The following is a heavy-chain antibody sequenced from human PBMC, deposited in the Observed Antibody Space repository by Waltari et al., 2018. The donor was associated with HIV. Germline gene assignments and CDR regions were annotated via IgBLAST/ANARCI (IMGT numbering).Heavy chain of an antibody. J-gene: IGHJ6*02. Sequence: QVQLVQSGAEVKKPGASVKVSCKASGYTFTSYDINWVRQATGQGLEWMGWMNPNSGNTGYAQKFHGRVTMTRNTSISTAYMELSSLRSEDTAVYYCARDYYDSRDYGMDVWGQGTTVTVSS. CDR1: GYTFTSYD. V-gene: IGHV1-8*01. CDR3: ARDYYDSRDYGMDV. D-gene: IGHD3-22*01. CDR2: MNPNSGNT.